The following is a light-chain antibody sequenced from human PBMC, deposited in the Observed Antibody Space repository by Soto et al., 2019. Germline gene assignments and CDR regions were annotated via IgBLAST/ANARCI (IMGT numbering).Light chain of an antibody. J-gene: IGLJ2*01. CDR3: AAWDGSLNHIL. CDR1: SSNMGSNT. V-gene: IGLV1-44*01. Sequence: QSVLTQPPSASGTPGQGVAISCSGSSSNMGSNTANWYQHLPGTAPKLLIYNDNQRPSGVPDRFFGSKSGTSASLAITGLQSEDEADYYCAAWDGSLNHILFGGGTKLTVL. CDR2: NDN.